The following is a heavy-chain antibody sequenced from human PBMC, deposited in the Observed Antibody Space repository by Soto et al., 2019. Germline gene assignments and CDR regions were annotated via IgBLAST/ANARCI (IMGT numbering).Heavy chain of an antibody. Sequence: ASVKVSFKASGGTFSSYAISWVRQAPGQGLEWMGGIIPIFGTANYAQKFQGRVTITADESTSTAYMELSSLRSEDRAVYYCASLGEDSSGYYRRPYYFDYWGQGTLVTVS. V-gene: IGHV1-69*13. J-gene: IGHJ4*02. D-gene: IGHD3-22*01. CDR1: GGTFSSYA. CDR2: IIPIFGTA. CDR3: ASLGEDSSGYYRRPYYFDY.